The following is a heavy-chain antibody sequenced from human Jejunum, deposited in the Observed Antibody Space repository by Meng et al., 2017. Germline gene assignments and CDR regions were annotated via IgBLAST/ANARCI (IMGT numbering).Heavy chain of an antibody. D-gene: IGHD1-26*01. CDR3: AKGRSVADY. V-gene: IGHV3-48*03. Sequence: GESLKISCVTSGFIFRTYEMNWVRQAPGKGLEWVSYISPSGSTLHYADSVEGRFTISRDNAKNSLYLQMNSLRADDTAIYYCAKGRSVADYWGQGTRVTRFS. CDR1: GFIFRTYE. CDR2: ISPSGSTL. J-gene: IGHJ4*02.